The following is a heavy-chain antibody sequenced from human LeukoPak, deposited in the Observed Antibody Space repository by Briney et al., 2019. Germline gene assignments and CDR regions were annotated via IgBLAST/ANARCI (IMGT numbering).Heavy chain of an antibody. J-gene: IGHJ4*02. V-gene: IGHV1-3*01. D-gene: IGHD3-10*01. Sequence: ASVKVSCKASGYIFITYAMHWVRQAPGQRLEWVGWINVGNGNTKYSQEFQGRVTITRDTSASTAYMQLSSLRSDDTAVYYCARVVNYYGSGSYFRPYYFDYWGQGTLVTVSS. CDR2: INVGNGNT. CDR3: ARVVNYYGSGSYFRPYYFDY. CDR1: GYIFITYA.